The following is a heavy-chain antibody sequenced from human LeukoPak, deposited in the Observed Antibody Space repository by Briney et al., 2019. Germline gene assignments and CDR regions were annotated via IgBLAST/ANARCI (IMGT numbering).Heavy chain of an antibody. D-gene: IGHD2-15*01. CDR3: ARGGLYWHI. V-gene: IGHV3-7*04. CDR2: IKQDGSEK. J-gene: IGHJ3*02. Sequence: GGSLRLSCAASGITLSTSWMSWVRQAPGEGLEWVANIKQDGSEKNYVDSVKGRFTISRDNARNSLYLQMDSLRAEDTALYYCARGGLYWHIWGQGTMVTVSS. CDR1: GITLSTSW.